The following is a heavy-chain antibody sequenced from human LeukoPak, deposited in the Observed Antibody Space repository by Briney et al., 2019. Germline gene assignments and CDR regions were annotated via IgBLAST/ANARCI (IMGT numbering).Heavy chain of an antibody. J-gene: IGHJ4*02. CDR2: IWSDGINK. Sequence: PGGSLRLSCAASGFTFSNYGIHWVRQAPGKGLEWVAVIWSDGINKYYVDSVKGRFTISRDNSKNTLYLQMNSLRADDTAVYYCARSTHSSSSYYFAYWGQGSLVTVSS. CDR1: GFTFSNYG. D-gene: IGHD6-13*01. V-gene: IGHV3-33*01. CDR3: ARSTHSSSSYYFAY.